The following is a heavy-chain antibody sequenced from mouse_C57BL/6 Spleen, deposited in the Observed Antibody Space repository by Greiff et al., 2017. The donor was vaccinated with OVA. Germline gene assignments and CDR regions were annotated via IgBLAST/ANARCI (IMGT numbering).Heavy chain of an antibody. Sequence: QVQLQQPGAELVKPGASVKLSCKASGYTFTSYWMQWVKQRPGQGLEWIGEIDPSDSYTNYNQKFKGKATLTVDTSSSTAYMQLSSLTSEDSAVYYCARSELGNYAMDYWGQGTSVTVSS. J-gene: IGHJ4*01. CDR1: GYTFTSYW. CDR3: ARSELGNYAMDY. D-gene: IGHD4-1*01. CDR2: IDPSDSYT. V-gene: IGHV1-50*01.